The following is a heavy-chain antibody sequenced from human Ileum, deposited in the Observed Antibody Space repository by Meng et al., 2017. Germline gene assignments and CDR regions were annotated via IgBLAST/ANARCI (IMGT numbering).Heavy chain of an antibody. CDR2: IHYTGST. CDR3: ARGVSAAGLFDN. D-gene: IGHD2-2*01. J-gene: IGHJ4*02. CDR1: GGSIGSAAYY. Sequence: QVQLQESGPGLVKVSQTLSLTCTVSGGSIGSAAYYWTWIRQHPAKSLEWIGYIHYTGSTSYNPSLESRTSTSIDTSNNQFSLKVTSVTAADTAVYYCARGVSAAGLFDNWGPGTLVTVSS. V-gene: IGHV4-31*03.